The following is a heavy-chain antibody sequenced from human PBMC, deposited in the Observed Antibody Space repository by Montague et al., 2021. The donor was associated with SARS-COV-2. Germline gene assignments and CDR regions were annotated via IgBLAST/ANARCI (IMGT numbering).Heavy chain of an antibody. J-gene: IGHJ6*02. CDR2: IYYSGXT. D-gene: IGHD4-11*01. Sequence: SETLSLTCTVSGGSISSSSYYWGWIRQPPGKGLEWIGSIYYSGXTXYXXXXKXRVTISVDTSKNQFSLKLRSVTAADTAVYYCARHASYDYSKDLYYYYYYGMDVWGQGTTVTVSS. V-gene: IGHV4-39*01. CDR1: GGSISSSSYY. CDR3: ARHASYDYSKDLYYYYYYGMDV.